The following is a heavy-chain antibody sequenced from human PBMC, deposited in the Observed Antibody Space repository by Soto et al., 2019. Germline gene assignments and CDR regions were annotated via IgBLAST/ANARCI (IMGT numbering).Heavy chain of an antibody. V-gene: IGHV1-46*02. CDR2: INPSGGST. CDR3: ARGRYSYGRYFDY. Sequence: QVQLVQSGAEGKEPGASVKLSCKASGYTFNNYYMHWVRQAPGQGLEWMGIINPSGGSTYYAQHFQGRVTMTRDTSTSTVYMELRSLRSEDTALYYCARGRYSYGRYFDYWGQGALVTVSS. D-gene: IGHD5-18*01. CDR1: GYTFNNYY. J-gene: IGHJ4*02.